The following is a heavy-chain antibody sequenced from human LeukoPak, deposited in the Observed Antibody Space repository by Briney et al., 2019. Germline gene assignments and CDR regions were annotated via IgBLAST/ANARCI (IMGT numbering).Heavy chain of an antibody. D-gene: IGHD2-2*01. Sequence: GGSLRLSCAASGFTVSSNEMSWVRQAPEKGLEWVSSISGGSTYYADSRKGRFTISRDNSKNTLHLQMNSLRAEDTAVYYCARDAGPLWVVRGRFDIWGPGTMVTVSS. CDR3: ARDAGPLWVVRGRFDI. CDR2: ISGGST. J-gene: IGHJ3*02. CDR1: GFTVSSNE. V-gene: IGHV3-38-3*01.